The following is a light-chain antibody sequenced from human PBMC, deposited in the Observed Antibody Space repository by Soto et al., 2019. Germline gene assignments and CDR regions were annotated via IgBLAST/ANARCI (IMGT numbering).Light chain of an antibody. CDR2: AAS. J-gene: IGKJ4*01. CDR3: QQSYSTLALT. Sequence: DIQMTQSPSSLSASVGDRVTISCRASQSISRNLNWYQQKPGKAPKLLIYAASSLQSGVPSRFSGSGSGTDFTLTISSLQPEDFATYYCQQSYSTLALTFGGGTKVEIK. V-gene: IGKV1-39*01. CDR1: QSISRN.